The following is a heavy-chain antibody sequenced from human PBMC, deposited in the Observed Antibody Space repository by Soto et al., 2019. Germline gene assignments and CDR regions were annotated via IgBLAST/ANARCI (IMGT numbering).Heavy chain of an antibody. CDR2: ISANSGNT. Sequence: GASVKVSCKASGYTFTSNGISWVQQAPGQGLEWMGWISANSGNTNYAQKLQGRVTMTTDTSTSTAYMELRSLSSDDTALYYCARDSMHGLEDWGQGTLVNVSS. V-gene: IGHV1-18*01. CDR3: ARDSMHGLED. J-gene: IGHJ4*02. D-gene: IGHD3-3*02. CDR1: GYTFTSNG.